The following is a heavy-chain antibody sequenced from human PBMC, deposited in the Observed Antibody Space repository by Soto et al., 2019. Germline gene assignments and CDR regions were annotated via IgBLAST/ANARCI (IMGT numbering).Heavy chain of an antibody. CDR2: ISYDGTEE. CDR1: GFTFSSFG. D-gene: IGHD3-3*02. Sequence: PGGSLRLSCAASGFTFSSFGMHWVRQAPGKGLEWVAVISYDGTEEKYADSVKGRATVSRGNSKNTVYLQMNRLRGDDSAIYYCAKGRFDVVTISPFDHWGQGTLVTVSS. V-gene: IGHV3-30*18. CDR3: AKGRFDVVTISPFDH. J-gene: IGHJ4*01.